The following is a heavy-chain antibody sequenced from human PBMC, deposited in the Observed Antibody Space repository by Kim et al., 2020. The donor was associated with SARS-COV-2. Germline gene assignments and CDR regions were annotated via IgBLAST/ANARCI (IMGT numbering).Heavy chain of an antibody. D-gene: IGHD6-19*01. Sequence: GGSLRLSCAASGFTFRSYWMHWVRQVPGKGPVWVSRINSDVSSTSYADSVKGRFTISRDNAKNTLYLQMNSLRAEDTAVYYCARGGNGQWLVPFDYWGQGTLGAVSS. CDR2: INSDVSST. CDR1: GFTFRSYW. CDR3: ARGGNGQWLVPFDY. V-gene: IGHV3-74*01. J-gene: IGHJ4*02.